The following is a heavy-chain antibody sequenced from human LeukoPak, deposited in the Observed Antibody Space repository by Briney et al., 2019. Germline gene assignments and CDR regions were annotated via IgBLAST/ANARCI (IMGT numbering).Heavy chain of an antibody. CDR3: ARETYGDYPYFDY. J-gene: IGHJ4*02. Sequence: GGSLRLSCAASGFTFSSYWMSWVRQAPGKGLEWVANIKQDGSEKYYMDSVKGRFIISRDNAKNTLYLQMNSLRAEDTAVYYCARETYGDYPYFDYWGQGTLVTVSS. D-gene: IGHD4-17*01. CDR1: GFTFSSYW. CDR2: IKQDGSEK. V-gene: IGHV3-7*01.